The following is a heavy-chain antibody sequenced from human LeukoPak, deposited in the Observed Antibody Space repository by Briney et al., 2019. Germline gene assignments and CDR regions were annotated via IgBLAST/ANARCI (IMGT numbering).Heavy chain of an antibody. CDR1: GGSISSYY. CDR3: ARGALDDYGDYVGWFDP. Sequence: SETLSLTCTVSGGSISSYYWSWIRPPAGKGLEWIGRIYTSGSTNYNPSLKSRVTISVDTSKNQFSLKLSSVTAADTAVYYCARGALDDYGDYVGWFDPWGQGTLVTVSS. CDR2: IYTSGST. D-gene: IGHD4-17*01. V-gene: IGHV4-4*07. J-gene: IGHJ5*02.